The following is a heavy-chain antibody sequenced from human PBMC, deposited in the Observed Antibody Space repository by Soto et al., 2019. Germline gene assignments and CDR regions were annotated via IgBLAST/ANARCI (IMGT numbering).Heavy chain of an antibody. Sequence: ASVKVSCKASGGTFSSYTISWVRQAPGQGLEWMGRIIPILGIANYAQKFQGRVTITADKSTSTAYMELSSLRSEDTAVYYCARGRCSGGSCYLQGWFVRNHDAFDIWGQGTMVTVSS. D-gene: IGHD2-15*01. CDR3: ARGRCSGGSCYLQGWFVRNHDAFDI. CDR2: IIPILGIA. V-gene: IGHV1-69*02. J-gene: IGHJ3*02. CDR1: GGTFSSYT.